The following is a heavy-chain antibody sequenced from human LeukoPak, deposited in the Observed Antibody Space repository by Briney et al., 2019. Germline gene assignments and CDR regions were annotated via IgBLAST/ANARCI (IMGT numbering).Heavy chain of an antibody. J-gene: IGHJ4*02. CDR3: ARHFGFSSSWYGFDY. CDR1: GGSFSGYY. Sequence: KPSETLSLTCAVYGGSFSGYYWSWIRQPPGKGLEWIGEINHSGSTNYNPSLKSRVTISVDTSKNHFSLNLRSVTAADTAVFYCARHFGFSSSWYGFDYWGQGTLVTVSS. D-gene: IGHD6-13*01. CDR2: INHSGST. V-gene: IGHV4-34*01.